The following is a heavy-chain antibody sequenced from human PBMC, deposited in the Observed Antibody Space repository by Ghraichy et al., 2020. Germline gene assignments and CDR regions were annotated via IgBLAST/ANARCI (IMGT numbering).Heavy chain of an antibody. V-gene: IGHV3-30*03. D-gene: IGHD2-2*01. CDR2: ISYDGSNK. J-gene: IGHJ4*02. Sequence: GGSLRLSCAASGFTFSSYGMHWVRQAPGKGLEWVAVISYDGSNKYYADSVKGRFTISRDNSKNTLYLQMNSLRAEDTAVYYCARNFHRVVPAAPIGYWGQGTLVTVSS. CDR3: ARNFHRVVPAAPIGY. CDR1: GFTFSSYG.